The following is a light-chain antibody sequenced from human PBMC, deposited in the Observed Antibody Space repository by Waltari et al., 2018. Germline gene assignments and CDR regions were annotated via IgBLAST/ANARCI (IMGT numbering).Light chain of an antibody. J-gene: IGKJ4*01. CDR1: QSVSNNF. V-gene: IGKV3-20*01. Sequence: EIVLTQSPGTLPLYPGDRATLSCRASQSVSNNFLAWYQQRPSQTPRLLIYSASSRATGIPGRFSGSGSGTDFTLTITRLEPEDAAVYYCQQFHTSPRTFGGGTKVEVK. CDR2: SAS. CDR3: QQFHTSPRT.